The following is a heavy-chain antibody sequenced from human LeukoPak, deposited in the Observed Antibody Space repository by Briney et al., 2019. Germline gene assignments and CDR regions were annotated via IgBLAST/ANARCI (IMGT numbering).Heavy chain of an antibody. CDR3: ARRAGGYSHPYDY. CDR2: MYSDDTT. CDR1: GFTFSNAW. D-gene: IGHD4-23*01. Sequence: PGGSLRLSCSASGFTFSNAWMSWIRQAPGQGLEWVSLMYSDDTTLYPDSVKGRFTISRDISKNTLYLQMSSLRAEDTAVYYCARRAGGYSHPYDYWGQGVLVTVSS. J-gene: IGHJ4*02. V-gene: IGHV3-53*01.